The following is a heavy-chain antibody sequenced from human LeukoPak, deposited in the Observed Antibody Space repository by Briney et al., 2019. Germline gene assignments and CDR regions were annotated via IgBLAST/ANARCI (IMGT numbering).Heavy chain of an antibody. V-gene: IGHV1-8*02. CDR3: AREARRGVEVKAFDI. CDR2: MNPNSGNT. J-gene: IGHJ3*02. D-gene: IGHD1-1*01. CDR1: GGTFSSYA. Sequence: ASVKVSCKASGGTFSSYAISWVRQAPGQGLEWMGWMNPNSGNTGHVQKFQGRVTMTRDTSIGTAYMELSSLTSEDTAVYYCAREARRGVEVKAFDIWGQGTMVTVSS.